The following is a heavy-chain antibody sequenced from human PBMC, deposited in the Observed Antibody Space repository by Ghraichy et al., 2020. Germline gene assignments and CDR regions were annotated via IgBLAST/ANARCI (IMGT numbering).Heavy chain of an antibody. CDR3: ASSCGGDCYSIDY. Sequence: SETLSLTCAVYGGSFSGYYWSWIRQPPGKGLEWIGEINHSGSTNYNPSLKSRVTISVDTSKNQFSLKLSSVTAADTAVYYCASSCGGDCYSIDYWGQGTLVTVSS. J-gene: IGHJ4*02. CDR2: INHSGST. D-gene: IGHD2-21*02. CDR1: GGSFSGYY. V-gene: IGHV4-34*01.